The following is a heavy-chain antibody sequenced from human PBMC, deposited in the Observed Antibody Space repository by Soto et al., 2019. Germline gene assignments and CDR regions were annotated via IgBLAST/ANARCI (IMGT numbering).Heavy chain of an antibody. Sequence: SETLSLTCDVYGGSFSTYYWSWIRQPPGKGLEWIGEINHSGSTNYNPSLKSRVTISVDTSKNQFSLKLSSVTAADTAVYFCARHDGSRSTDYWGQGTLVTVSS. D-gene: IGHD3-10*01. CDR3: ARHDGSRSTDY. CDR1: GGSFSTYY. V-gene: IGHV4-34*01. CDR2: INHSGST. J-gene: IGHJ4*02.